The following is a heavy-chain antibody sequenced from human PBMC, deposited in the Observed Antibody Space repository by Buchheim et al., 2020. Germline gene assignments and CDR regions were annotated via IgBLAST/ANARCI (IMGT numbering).Heavy chain of an antibody. CDR2: INPNSGGT. V-gene: IGHV1-2*04. Sequence: QVQLVQSGAEVKKPGASVKFSCKASGYTFTGYYMHWVRQAPGQGLEWMGWINPNSGGTNYAQKFQGWVTMTRDTSISTAYMEVSRLGSDDTAVYYCARGGELGYSRSWYGAWYYYGMDVWGQGTT. D-gene: IGHD6-13*01. CDR1: GYTFTGYY. CDR3: ARGGELGYSRSWYGAWYYYGMDV. J-gene: IGHJ6*02.